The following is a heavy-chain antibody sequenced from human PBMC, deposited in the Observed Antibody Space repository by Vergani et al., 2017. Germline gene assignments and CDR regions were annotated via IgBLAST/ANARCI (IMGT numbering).Heavy chain of an antibody. CDR3: VRDKGDFNAFDI. V-gene: IGHV1-18*01. CDR1: GYSFNSYG. CDR2: ISGYDGKT. D-gene: IGHD3-16*01. Sequence: QVQLVQSGSELKKPGASVNVSCKTSGYSFNSYGINWVRQAPGQGLEWLGWISGYDGKTKYVEKLQGRITVTIDTSTNSAYMELRGLGSDDTAVYYCVRDKGDFNAFDIWGQGTMVTVSS. J-gene: IGHJ3*02.